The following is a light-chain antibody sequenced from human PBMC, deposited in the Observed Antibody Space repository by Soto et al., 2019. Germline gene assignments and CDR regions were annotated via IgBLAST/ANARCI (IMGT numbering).Light chain of an antibody. V-gene: IGLV1-47*01. CDR3: ATWSDSLSGRV. CDR2: RND. Sequence: QSVLTQPPSASGTPGQRVTIPCSGSSSNIGTNYVYWYQQLPGTAPKLLIYRNDQLPSGVPDRFSGSKSGTSASLAISGLRSEDEAYYYCATWSDSLSGRVFGGGTKLTVL. J-gene: IGLJ3*02. CDR1: SSNIGTNY.